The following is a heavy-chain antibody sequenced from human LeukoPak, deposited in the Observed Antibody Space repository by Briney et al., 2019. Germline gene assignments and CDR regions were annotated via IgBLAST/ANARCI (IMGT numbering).Heavy chain of an antibody. CDR3: ARVDYDFWSGPGYFDY. CDR2: IYSSGST. J-gene: IGHJ4*02. D-gene: IGHD3-3*01. Sequence: PSETLSLTCTVSGGSISSYYWSWIRQPPGKGLEWIGYIYSSGSTNYNPSLKSRVTISVDTSKNQFSLKLSSVTAADTAVYYCARVDYDFWSGPGYFDYWGQGTLVTVSS. V-gene: IGHV4-59*08. CDR1: GGSISSYY.